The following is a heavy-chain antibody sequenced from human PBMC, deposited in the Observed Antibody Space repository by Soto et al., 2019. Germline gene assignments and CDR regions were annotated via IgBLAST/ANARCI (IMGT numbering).Heavy chain of an antibody. CDR1: GYTLTNFY. J-gene: IGHJ5*01. D-gene: IGHD1-1*01. V-gene: IGHV1-46*01. CDR3: AYEGDWSRFDF. CDR2: INPSDGNT. Sequence: ASVKVSCKASGYTLTNFYIHWMRQAPGQGLEWMGIINPSDGNTNYAQRFQGRVIMTRDTSTKTVYMELSSLRFEDTAVYYCAYEGDWSRFDFWGQGTLVPVSS.